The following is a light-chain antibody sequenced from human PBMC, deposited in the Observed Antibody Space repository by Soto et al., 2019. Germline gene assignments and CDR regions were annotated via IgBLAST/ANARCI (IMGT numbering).Light chain of an antibody. J-gene: IGLJ1*01. CDR1: SSNIGAGYD. CDR2: GNS. V-gene: IGLV1-40*01. CDR3: QSYDSSLNGRV. Sequence: QSALTQSPSVSGAPGQRVTISCTGSSSNIGAGYDVHWYQQLPGTAPKLLIYGNSNRPSGVPDRFSGSKSGTSASLAITGFQAEDEADYYCQSYDSSLNGRVFGTGTKLTVL.